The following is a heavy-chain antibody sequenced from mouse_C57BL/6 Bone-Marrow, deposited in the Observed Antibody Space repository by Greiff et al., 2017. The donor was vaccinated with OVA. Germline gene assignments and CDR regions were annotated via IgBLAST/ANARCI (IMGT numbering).Heavy chain of an antibody. CDR1: GYTFTSYW. J-gene: IGHJ1*03. D-gene: IGHD1-1*01. CDR3: ARGGILRYPYWYFDV. V-gene: IGHV1-72*01. CDR2: IDPNSGGT. Sequence: QVQLQQPGAELVKPGASVKLSCKASGYTFTSYWMHWVKQRPGRGLEWIGRIDPNSGGTKYNEKFKSKATLTVDKPSSTAYMQLSSLTSEDSAVYYCARGGILRYPYWYFDVWGTGTTVTVSS.